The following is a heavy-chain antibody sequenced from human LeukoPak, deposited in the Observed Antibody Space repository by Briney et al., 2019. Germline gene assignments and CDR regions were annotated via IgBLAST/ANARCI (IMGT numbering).Heavy chain of an antibody. CDR3: ARRGYHDNSAIDASFDY. D-gene: IGHD3-22*01. CDR1: DRSFSGSY. V-gene: IGHV4-34*01. Sequence: SETLSLTCAVYDRSFSGSYWSWIRQPPGEGLEWIGEITHDGRINYSPSLKSRATISVDTSNNQFSLKLTSVIAADTAVYYCARRGYHDNSAIDASFDYWGQGTLVTVSS. J-gene: IGHJ4*02. CDR2: ITHDGRI.